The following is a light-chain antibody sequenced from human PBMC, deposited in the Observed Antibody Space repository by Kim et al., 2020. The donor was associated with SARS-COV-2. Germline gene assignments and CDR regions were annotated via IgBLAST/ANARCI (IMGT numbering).Light chain of an antibody. CDR1: QSVSSY. CDR3: KQRSNWASVT. CDR2: DAS. J-gene: IGKJ2*01. V-gene: IGKV3-11*01. Sequence: EIVLTQSPATLSLSPGERATLSCRASQSVSSYLAWYQQKPGQAPRLLIYDASNRATGIPARFSGSGSGTDFTLTISSLEPEDFAVYYCKQRSNWASVTFGQGTKLEI.